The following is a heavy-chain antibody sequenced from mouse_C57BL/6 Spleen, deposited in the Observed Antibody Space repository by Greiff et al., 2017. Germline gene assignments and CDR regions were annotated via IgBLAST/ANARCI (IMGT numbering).Heavy chain of an antibody. CDR3: ARRGDMAYYFDY. J-gene: IGHJ2*01. CDR1: GYTFTSYW. CDR2: IYPGSGST. V-gene: IGHV1-55*01. Sequence: QVQLQQPGAELVKPGASVKMSCKASGYTFTSYWITWVKQRPGQGLEWIGYIYPGSGSTNYNEKFKSKATLTVDTSSSTAYMQLSSLTSEDSAVDYCARRGDMAYYFDYWGQGTTLTVSS. D-gene: IGHD1-1*02.